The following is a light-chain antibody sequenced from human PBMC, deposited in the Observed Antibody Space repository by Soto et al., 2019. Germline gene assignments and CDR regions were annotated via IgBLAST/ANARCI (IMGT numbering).Light chain of an antibody. CDR3: SSYTSSTTLPFV. V-gene: IGLV2-14*01. Sequence: QSVLTQPASVSGSPGQSITVSCTGTSSDVGYYDYVSWYQQHPGKAPQLIIYEVSHRPSGVSDRFSGSKSDNTASLTISGLQPEDEADYYCSSYTSSTTLPFVFGTGTRSPS. J-gene: IGLJ1*01. CDR2: EVS. CDR1: SSDVGYYDY.